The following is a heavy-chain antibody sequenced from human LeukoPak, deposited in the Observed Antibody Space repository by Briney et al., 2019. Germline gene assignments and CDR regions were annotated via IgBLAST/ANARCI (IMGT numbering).Heavy chain of an antibody. V-gene: IGHV3-30-3*01. CDR1: GFTFSSYA. Sequence: GGSLRLSCAASGFTFSSYAMHWVRQAPGKGLEWVAVISYDGSNKYYADSVKGRFTISRDNSKNTLYLQMNSLRAEDTAVYYCARAHGRFGELLKANWFDPWGQGTLVTVAS. J-gene: IGHJ5*02. CDR2: ISYDGSNK. CDR3: ARAHGRFGELLKANWFDP. D-gene: IGHD3-10*01.